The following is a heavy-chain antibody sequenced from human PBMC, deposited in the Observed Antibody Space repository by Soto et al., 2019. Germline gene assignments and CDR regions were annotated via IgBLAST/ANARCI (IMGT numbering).Heavy chain of an antibody. V-gene: IGHV1-69*08. CDR3: ARDTRVAPWTGGWFDP. Sequence: QVQLVQSGAEVKKPGSSVKVSCKASGGTVSSYSVTWVRQAPGQGLEWMGRIIPILGVANYAQKFQGRVTITXXTXPXXAYMELSSLRSGDTAVYYCARDTRVAPWTGGWFDPWGQGTLVTVSS. D-gene: IGHD5-12*01. CDR1: GGTVSSYS. CDR2: IIPILGVA. J-gene: IGHJ5*02.